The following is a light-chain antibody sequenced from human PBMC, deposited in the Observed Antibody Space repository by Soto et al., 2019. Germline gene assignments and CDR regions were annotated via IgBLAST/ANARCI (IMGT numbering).Light chain of an antibody. CDR1: SGHSSYA. CDR2: LSSDGSH. V-gene: IGLV4-69*01. J-gene: IGLJ2*01. CDR3: QTWDIGARVV. Sequence: QPVLTQSPSASASLGASVKLTCTLSSGHSSYAIAWHQQQPEKGPRYLMKLSSDGSHSKGDGIPDRVSGSSSGAERYLTISSLQSEDEADYYCQTWDIGARVVFGGGTKLTVL.